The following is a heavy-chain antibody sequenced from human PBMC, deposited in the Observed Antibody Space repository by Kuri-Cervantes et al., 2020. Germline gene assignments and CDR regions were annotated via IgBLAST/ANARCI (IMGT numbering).Heavy chain of an antibody. CDR3: ARDIPPTGGNIFQWVYYGMDV. CDR2: ISGSGGST. CDR1: GFTFSSYA. V-gene: IGHV3-23*01. Sequence: GGSLRLSCAASGFTFSSYAMSWVRQAPGKGLEWVSAISGSGGSTYYADSVKGRFTISRDNSKNTLYLQMNSLRAEDTAVYYCARDIPPTGGNIFQWVYYGMDVWGQGTTVTVSS. J-gene: IGHJ6*02. D-gene: IGHD2-15*01.